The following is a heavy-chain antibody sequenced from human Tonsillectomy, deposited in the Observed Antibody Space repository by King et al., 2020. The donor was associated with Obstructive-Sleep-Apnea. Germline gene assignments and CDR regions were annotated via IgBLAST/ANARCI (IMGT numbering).Heavy chain of an antibody. CDR3: ARDAGYRGYDPLGY. Sequence: MQLVQSGAEVKKPGASVKVSCKASGYTFISYGINWVRQAPGQGPEWMGWISVYNGKTNYAHEFQGRVTMTTDTSTSTAYMELRSLRSDDTAVYYCARDAGYRGYDPLGYWGQGTLVTVSS. J-gene: IGHJ4*02. D-gene: IGHD5-12*01. V-gene: IGHV1-18*01. CDR1: GYTFISYG. CDR2: ISVYNGKT.